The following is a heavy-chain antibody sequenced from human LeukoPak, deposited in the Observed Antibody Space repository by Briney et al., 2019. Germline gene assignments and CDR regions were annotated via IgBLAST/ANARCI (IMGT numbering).Heavy chain of an antibody. V-gene: IGHV3-48*01. CDR1: GFTFSSYS. Sequence: PGGSPRLSCAASGFTFSSYSMNWVRQAPGKGLEWVSYISSSSSTIYYADSVKGRFTISRDNAKNSLYLQMNSLRAEDTAVYYCARDLEYYDSSGYYYVGSYWGQGTLVTVSS. CDR2: ISSSSSTI. J-gene: IGHJ4*02. CDR3: ARDLEYYDSSGYYYVGSY. D-gene: IGHD3-22*01.